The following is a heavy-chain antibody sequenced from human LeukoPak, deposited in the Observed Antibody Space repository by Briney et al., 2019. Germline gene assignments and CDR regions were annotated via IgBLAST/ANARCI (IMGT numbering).Heavy chain of an antibody. V-gene: IGHV3-30*04. D-gene: IGHD3-9*01. J-gene: IGHJ4*02. CDR2: ISYDGSNK. CDR3: ARRGYDILTGYFYYFDY. Sequence: GGSLRLSCAASGFTFSSYAMHWVRQAPGKGLEWVAVISYDGSNKYYADSVKGRFTISRDNSKNTLYLQMNSLRAEDTAVYYCARRGYDILTGYFYYFDYWGQGTLVTVSS. CDR1: GFTFSSYA.